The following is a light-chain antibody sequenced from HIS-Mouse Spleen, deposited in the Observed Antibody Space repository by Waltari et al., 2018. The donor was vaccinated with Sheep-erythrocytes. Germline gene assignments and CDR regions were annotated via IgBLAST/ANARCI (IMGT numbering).Light chain of an antibody. CDR2: AAY. V-gene: IGKV1-12*01. Sequence: DIQLPQSPSSVSASVGDRVTITCRAGRGISSWLAWSQQKPWNAPKVLIYAAYSLQSGVPSRVSGSRSGTDVTLTISSLQPEDVATFYCQQANSVPITFGQGTRLEIK. CDR1: RGISSW. J-gene: IGKJ5*01. CDR3: QQANSVPIT.